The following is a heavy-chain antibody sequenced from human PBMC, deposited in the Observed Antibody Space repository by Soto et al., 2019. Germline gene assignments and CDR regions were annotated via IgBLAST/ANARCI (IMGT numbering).Heavy chain of an antibody. D-gene: IGHD6-6*01. Sequence: GGSLRLSCAASGFTFDDYAMHWVRQAPGKGLEWVSGISWNSGSIGYADSVKGRFTISRDNAKNSLYLQMNSLRAEDTALYYCAKDSIGGSYSSSSLGYWGQGTLVTVSS. CDR3: AKDSIGGSYSSSSLGY. CDR2: ISWNSGSI. V-gene: IGHV3-9*01. J-gene: IGHJ4*02. CDR1: GFTFDDYA.